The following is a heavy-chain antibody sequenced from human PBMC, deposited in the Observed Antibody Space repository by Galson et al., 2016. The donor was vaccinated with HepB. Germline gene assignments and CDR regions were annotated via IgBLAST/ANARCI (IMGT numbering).Heavy chain of an antibody. CDR3: ARTYDHVWGSSKPSSDFEY. J-gene: IGHJ4*02. CDR2: IDWDDDK. Sequence: PALVKPTQTLTLTCTFSGFSPSTSGMCVNWIRQPPGRAPEWLARIDWDDDKYYRTSLKTRLTISEGTSKNQVVLTMTNLDPVDTATYYCARTYDHVWGSSKPSSDFEYWGQGILVSVAS. D-gene: IGHD3-16*01. CDR1: GFSPSTSGMC. V-gene: IGHV2-70*11.